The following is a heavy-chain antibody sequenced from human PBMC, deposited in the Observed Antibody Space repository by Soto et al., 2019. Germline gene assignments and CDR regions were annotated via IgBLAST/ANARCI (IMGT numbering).Heavy chain of an antibody. D-gene: IGHD2-2*01. CDR3: ARRTDSVVVPAALSWFDP. J-gene: IGHJ5*02. Sequence: QLQLQESGPGLVKPSETLSLTCTVSGGSISSSSYYWGWIRQPPGKGLEWIGSIYYSGSTYYNPSLKSRVTISVDTSKNQFSMKLSSVTAADTAVYYCARRTDSVVVPAALSWFDPWGQGTLVTVSS. V-gene: IGHV4-39*01. CDR2: IYYSGST. CDR1: GGSISSSSYY.